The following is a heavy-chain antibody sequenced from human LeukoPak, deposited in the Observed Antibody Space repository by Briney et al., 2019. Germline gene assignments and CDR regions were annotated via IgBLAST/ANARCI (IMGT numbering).Heavy chain of an antibody. CDR2: IWYDGSIK. Sequence: GGALRLSCAASGFTLSSYGMHWVRQAPGKGLEWVAVIWYDGSIKYYAESVKGRFTISRDNSKKTLYLQMKSLRAEDMSVYYCARDRSLGDILTGYYREDAFDIWGQGTMVTVSS. CDR3: ARDRSLGDILTGYYREDAFDI. V-gene: IGHV3-33*01. D-gene: IGHD3-9*01. CDR1: GFTLSSYG. J-gene: IGHJ3*02.